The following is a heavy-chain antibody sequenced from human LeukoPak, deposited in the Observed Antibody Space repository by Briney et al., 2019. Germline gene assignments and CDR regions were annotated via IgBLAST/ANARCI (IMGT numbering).Heavy chain of an antibody. CDR2: ISSNGVST. Sequence: GGSLRLSCAASGFTFNSYPMHWVRQAPGKGLEYVSGISSNGVSTYYANSGKGRFTISRDNSKNTLYLQMGSLRAEDMAIYYCASGILRFLEWFPHYYMDVWGKGTTVTVSS. D-gene: IGHD3-3*01. V-gene: IGHV3-64*01. CDR1: GFTFNSYP. J-gene: IGHJ6*03. CDR3: ASGILRFLEWFPHYYMDV.